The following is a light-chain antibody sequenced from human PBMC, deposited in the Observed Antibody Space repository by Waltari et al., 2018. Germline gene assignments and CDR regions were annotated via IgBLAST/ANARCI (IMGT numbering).Light chain of an antibody. J-gene: IGKJ1*01. V-gene: IGKV3-20*01. CDR3: QQFGSSPWT. Sequence: EIVLTTSPGTLSLSPGERATLYCMASQSVSSSYVVWYQQKPGQAPTLLIYGASSRATGIPDRVSGSGSGTDFTLTISKLEPEDFAVYYCQQFGSSPWTFGQGTKVEIK. CDR2: GAS. CDR1: QSVSSSY.